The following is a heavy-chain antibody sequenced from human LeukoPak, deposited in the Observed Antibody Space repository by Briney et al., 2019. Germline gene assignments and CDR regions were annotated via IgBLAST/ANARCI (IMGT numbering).Heavy chain of an antibody. J-gene: IGHJ5*02. Sequence: GGSLRLSCAASGFTSSSYAMSWVRQAPGKELEWVSAISGSDGSTYYADSVKGRFTISRDNSKNTLYLQMNSLRAEDTAVYYCAKGGRYCSSTSCWENWFDPWGQGTLVTVSS. CDR2: ISGSDGST. CDR1: GFTSSSYA. D-gene: IGHD2-2*01. CDR3: AKGGRYCSSTSCWENWFDP. V-gene: IGHV3-23*01.